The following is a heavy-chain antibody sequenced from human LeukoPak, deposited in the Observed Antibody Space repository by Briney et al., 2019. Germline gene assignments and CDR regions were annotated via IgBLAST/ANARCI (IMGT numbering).Heavy chain of an antibody. CDR2: ISFDGSQK. Sequence: PGGSLRLSCAASGFTFSNYRMHWVRQAPGKGLEWVALISFDGSQKYYADSVKGRFTISRDNSKSTVYLQMNSLRVEDAAVYYCSKDLTSDFGGDLDPWGQGTLVTVSS. J-gene: IGHJ5*02. D-gene: IGHD3-10*01. V-gene: IGHV3-30*02. CDR3: SKDLTSDFGGDLDP. CDR1: GFTFSNYR.